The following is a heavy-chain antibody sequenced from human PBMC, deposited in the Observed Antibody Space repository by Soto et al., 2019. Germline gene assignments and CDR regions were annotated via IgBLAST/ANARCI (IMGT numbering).Heavy chain of an antibody. D-gene: IGHD3-10*01. CDR1: GFTVSSNY. CDR2: IYSGGST. V-gene: IGHV3-53*04. CDR3: ARGRLDGSGSSPPRIYYYYYMDV. J-gene: IGHJ6*03. Sequence: GGSLRLSCAASGFTVSSNYMSWVRQAPGKGLEWVSVIYSGGSTYYADSVKGRFTISRHNSKNTLYLQMNSLRAEDTAVYYCARGRLDGSGSSPPRIYYYYYMDVWGKGTTVTVSS.